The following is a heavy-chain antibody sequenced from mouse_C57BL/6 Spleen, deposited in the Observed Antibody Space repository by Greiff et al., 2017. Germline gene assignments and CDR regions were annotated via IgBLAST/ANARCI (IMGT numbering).Heavy chain of an antibody. CDR3: ARSYYGSSSYYFDY. J-gene: IGHJ2*01. V-gene: IGHV1-81*01. D-gene: IGHD1-1*01. CDR2: IDPRSGNT. Sequence: QVQLQQSGAELARPGASVKLSCKASGYTFTSYGISWVKQRTGQGLEWIGEIDPRSGNTYYNEKFKGKATLTADKSSSTAYMELRSLTSEDSAVYFCARSYYGSSSYYFDYWGQGTTLTVSS. CDR1: GYTFTSYG.